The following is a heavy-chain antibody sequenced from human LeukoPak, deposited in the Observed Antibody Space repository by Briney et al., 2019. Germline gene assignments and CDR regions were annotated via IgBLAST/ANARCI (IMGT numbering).Heavy chain of an antibody. J-gene: IGHJ6*02. CDR2: IYSGGST. V-gene: IGHV3-53*01. CDR1: GFTDSTYY. Sequence: GGSLRLSCAASGFTDSTYYMTWVRQAPGKGLEWVSIIYSGGSTYYADSVMGRFTISRDSSKNTLYLQMNSLRVEDTAVYYCARDHNFGHQGYGYYYGMDVWGQGTTVTVSS. D-gene: IGHD5-18*01. CDR3: ARDHNFGHQGYGYYYGMDV.